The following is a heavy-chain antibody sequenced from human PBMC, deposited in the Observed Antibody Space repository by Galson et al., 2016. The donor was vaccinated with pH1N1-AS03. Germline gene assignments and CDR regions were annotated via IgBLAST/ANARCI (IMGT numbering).Heavy chain of an antibody. CDR1: GFDFSRSP. Sequence: SLRPSCATSGFDFSRSPMHWVRQAPGKGLEWVSVISFESSNKRYADSVEGRLVISRDNSNNMVYLQMNSLRSEDTAVYYCARGRVFDDSYYGLDVWGQGTTVTVSS. J-gene: IGHJ6*02. V-gene: IGHV3-30*09. CDR3: ARGRVFDDSYYGLDV. CDR2: ISFESSNK. D-gene: IGHD3-10*02.